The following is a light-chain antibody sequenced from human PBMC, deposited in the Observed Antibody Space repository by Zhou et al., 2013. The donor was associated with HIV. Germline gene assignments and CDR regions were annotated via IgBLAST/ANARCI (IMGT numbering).Light chain of an antibody. CDR3: QQYFDWPRT. J-gene: IGKJ1*01. Sequence: EIVMTQFPATVSVFPGERATLSCRASQSVRSNLAWYQQKPGQAPRLLIHGASTRAAGLPARFSGSGSGTEFTLTISSVQSEDFAVYYCQQYFDWPRTFGQGTKVEIK. CDR1: QSVRSN. CDR2: GAS. V-gene: IGKV3-15*01.